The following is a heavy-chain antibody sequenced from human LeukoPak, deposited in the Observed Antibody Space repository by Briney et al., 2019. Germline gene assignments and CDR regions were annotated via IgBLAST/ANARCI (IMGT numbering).Heavy chain of an antibody. CDR3: ARETSGSYFGWFDP. D-gene: IGHD1-26*01. Sequence: SETLSLTCTVSGGSISGGGYYWSWIRQHPGKGLEWIGYIYYSGSTYYNPSLKSRVTISVDTSKNQFSLKLSSVTAADTAVYYCARETSGSYFGWFDPWGQGTLVTVSS. CDR1: GGSISGGGYY. CDR2: IYYSGST. V-gene: IGHV4-31*03. J-gene: IGHJ5*02.